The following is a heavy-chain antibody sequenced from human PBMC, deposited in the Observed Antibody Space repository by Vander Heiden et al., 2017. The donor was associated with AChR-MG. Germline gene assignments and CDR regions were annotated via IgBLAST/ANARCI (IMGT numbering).Heavy chain of an antibody. CDR3: ARGLTITDRDPFDH. CDR1: GFTFHDYA. Sequence: EVQLVESGGGLVQPGRSLRLSCAASGFTFHDYAMHWVRQTPGKGLEWVSGINWDGVDVGYAHSVKGRFTISRDNAQKSLYLQMNSLRTEDTAFYYCARGLTITDRDPFDHCGQGALVIVSS. J-gene: IGHJ4*02. D-gene: IGHD1-20*01. V-gene: IGHV3-9*01. CDR2: INWDGVDV.